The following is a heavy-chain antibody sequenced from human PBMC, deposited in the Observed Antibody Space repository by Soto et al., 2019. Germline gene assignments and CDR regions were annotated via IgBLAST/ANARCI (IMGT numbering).Heavy chain of an antibody. Sequence: WWSLRLSCIASVFTFSNYAMSWVRQAPGKGLEWVSTISDNGANTFIGDSMKDHFDISRDNSKNTVFLHLSTVRAEDTAIYYCARAIGADFFDYWGQGTPVTVSS. CDR2: ISDNGANT. J-gene: IGHJ4*02. D-gene: IGHD6-25*01. CDR3: ARAIGADFFDY. V-gene: IGHV3-23*01. CDR1: VFTFSNYA.